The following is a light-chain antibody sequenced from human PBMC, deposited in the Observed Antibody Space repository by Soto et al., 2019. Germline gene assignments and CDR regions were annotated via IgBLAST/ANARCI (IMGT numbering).Light chain of an antibody. Sequence: EIVLTQSPATLSLSPGERATLSCRARPSVTNYLAWYQQKPGQAPRLVIYGAFNRATGIPARFSGSGSGTDFTHTISSLEPEDFAVYYCQQRNIWPPVSFGQGTRLEL. CDR1: PSVTNY. J-gene: IGKJ5*01. CDR3: QQRNIWPPVS. CDR2: GAF. V-gene: IGKV3-11*01.